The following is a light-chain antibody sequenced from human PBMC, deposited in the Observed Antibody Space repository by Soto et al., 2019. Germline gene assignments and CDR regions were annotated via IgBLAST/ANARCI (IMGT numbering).Light chain of an antibody. V-gene: IGKV1-33*01. CDR1: HDIGNS. Sequence: DIQMTQSPPSLSASVGDRVTITCQASHDIGNSLNWYQHKPGKAPKLVIYDAYNLETGVPSTFSGSGFGTDFTFTISSLRPEDIATYYCQKSDHLPLFGPGTKVESN. J-gene: IGKJ3*01. CDR2: DAY. CDR3: QKSDHLPL.